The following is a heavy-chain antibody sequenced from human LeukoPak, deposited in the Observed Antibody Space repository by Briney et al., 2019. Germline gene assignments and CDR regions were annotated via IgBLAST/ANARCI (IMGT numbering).Heavy chain of an antibody. J-gene: IGHJ6*02. CDR3: ARMMDIVVVVAATHRYYYGMDV. Sequence: ASVKVSCKASGYTFTSYGISWVRQAPGQGLGWMGWISAYNGNTNYAQKLQGRVTMTTDTSTSTAYMELRSLRSDDTAVYYCARMMDIVVVVAATHRYYYGMDVWGQGTTVTVSS. CDR2: ISAYNGNT. D-gene: IGHD2-15*01. CDR1: GYTFTSYG. V-gene: IGHV1-18*01.